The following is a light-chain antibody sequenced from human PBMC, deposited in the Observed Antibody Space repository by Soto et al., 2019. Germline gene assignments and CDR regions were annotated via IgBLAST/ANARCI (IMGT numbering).Light chain of an antibody. J-gene: IGKJ1*01. CDR1: QSVSSNY. CDR2: AAS. V-gene: IGKV3-20*01. Sequence: EIVLTQSPGTLSLSPGERATLSCRASQSVSSNYLAWYQQKPGQAPRLLIYAASSRITGIPDRFSGSGSGTYFPLTISGLEPEDFAVYHCQQYGSSPRTFGQGTKVEIK. CDR3: QQYGSSPRT.